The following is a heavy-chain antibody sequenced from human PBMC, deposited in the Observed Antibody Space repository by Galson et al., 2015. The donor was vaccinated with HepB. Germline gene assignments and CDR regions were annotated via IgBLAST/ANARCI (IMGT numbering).Heavy chain of an antibody. CDR3: ARGSAAGTYYFDY. V-gene: IGHV1-69*13. J-gene: IGHJ4*02. CDR1: GGTFSSYA. CDR2: IIPIFGTA. D-gene: IGHD6-13*01. Sequence: SVKVSCKASGGTFSSYAISWVRQAPGQGLEWMGGIIPIFGTANYAQKFQGRVTITADESTSTAYMELSSLRSEDTAAYYCARGSAAGTYYFDYWGQGTLVTVSS.